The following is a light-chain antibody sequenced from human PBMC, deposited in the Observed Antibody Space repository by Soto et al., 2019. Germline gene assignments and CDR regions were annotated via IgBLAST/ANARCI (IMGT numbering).Light chain of an antibody. J-gene: IGKJ4*01. V-gene: IGKV3-15*01. Sequence: EIVMTQSPSTLSVSPGERATLACRASQSVSSYLAWYQQKPGQAPRLLIYRASTRANSIPARFSGSGSGTEFTLTISSLQSEDFAAYYCQQYNNWPPLTFGGGTKVEIK. CDR1: QSVSSY. CDR3: QQYNNWPPLT. CDR2: RAS.